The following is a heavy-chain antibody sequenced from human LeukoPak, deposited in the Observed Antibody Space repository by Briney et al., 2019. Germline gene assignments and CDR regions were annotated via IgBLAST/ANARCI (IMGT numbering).Heavy chain of an antibody. CDR2: IYSGGST. Sequence: GGSLRLSCAASGFTVCSNYMSWVRQAPGKGLEWVSVIYSGGSTYYADSVKGRFTISRDNSKNTLYLQMNSLRAEDTAVYYCARDKSSSWYYFDYWGQGTLVTVSS. V-gene: IGHV3-66*01. CDR1: GFTVCSNY. J-gene: IGHJ4*02. CDR3: ARDKSSSWYYFDY. D-gene: IGHD6-13*01.